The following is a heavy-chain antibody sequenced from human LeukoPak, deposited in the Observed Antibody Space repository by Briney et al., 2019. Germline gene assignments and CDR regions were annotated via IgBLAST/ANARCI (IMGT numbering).Heavy chain of an antibody. CDR3: ARGGGGYYDSSGYYSD. Sequence: GGSLRLSCAASGFTFSSYSMNWVRQAPGKGLEWVSYISSSSSTIYYADSVKGRFTISRDNAKNSLYLQMNSLRAEDTAVYYCARGGGGYYDSSGYYSDWGQGTLVTVSS. J-gene: IGHJ4*02. CDR1: GFTFSSYS. D-gene: IGHD3-22*01. CDR2: ISSSSSTI. V-gene: IGHV3-48*04.